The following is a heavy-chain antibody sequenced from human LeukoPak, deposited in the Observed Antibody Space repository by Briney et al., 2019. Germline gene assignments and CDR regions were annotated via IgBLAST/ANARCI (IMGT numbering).Heavy chain of an antibody. J-gene: IGHJ4*02. Sequence: EALSLICAVYGGSFSGYYWSWIRHPPGKGLEWIGEINHSGSTNYHPSLNSRVTISVDTSKSQFSLKLSSVTAADTAVYYCARRVGATRYFDYWGEGALVTVSS. CDR3: ARRVGATRYFDY. V-gene: IGHV4-34*01. D-gene: IGHD1-26*01. CDR2: INHSGST. CDR1: GGSFSGYY.